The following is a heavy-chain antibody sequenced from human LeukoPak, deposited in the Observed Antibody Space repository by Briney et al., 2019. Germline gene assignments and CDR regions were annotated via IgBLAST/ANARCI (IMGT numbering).Heavy chain of an antibody. V-gene: IGHV1-2*02. CDR2: INPNSGGT. Sequence: ASVKVSCQASGYTLTGYYMHWVRQAPGQGLEWMGWINPNSGGTNYAQKFQGRVTMTRDTSISTAYMELSRLRSDDTAVYYCARLHYSYDDYWGQGTLVTVSS. D-gene: IGHD5-18*01. J-gene: IGHJ4*02. CDR1: GYTLTGYY. CDR3: ARLHYSYDDY.